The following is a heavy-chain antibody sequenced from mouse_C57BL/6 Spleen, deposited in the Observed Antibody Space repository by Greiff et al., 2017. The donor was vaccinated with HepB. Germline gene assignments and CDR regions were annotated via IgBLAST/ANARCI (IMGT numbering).Heavy chain of an antibody. CDR3: ARMHYYGTFAY. D-gene: IGHD1-1*01. CDR2: IDPSDSYT. J-gene: IGHJ3*01. CDR1: GYTFTSYW. Sequence: VQLQQPGAELVMPGASVKLSCTASGYTFTSYWMHWVKQRPGQGLEWIGEIDPSDSYTNYNQKFKGKSTLTVDKSSSTAYMQLSSLTSEDSAVYYCARMHYYGTFAYWGQGTLVTVSA. V-gene: IGHV1-69*01.